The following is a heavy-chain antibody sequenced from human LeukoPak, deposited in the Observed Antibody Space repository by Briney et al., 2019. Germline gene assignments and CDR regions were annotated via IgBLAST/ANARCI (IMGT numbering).Heavy chain of an antibody. CDR3: ARDATRGKDYYYYMDV. CDR1: GGSFSGYY. J-gene: IGHJ6*03. Sequence: SETLSLTCTVYGGSFSGYYWSWIRQPPGKGLEWIGEINQSGSTNYNPSLKSRVTISLDTSKNQFSLKLSSVTAADTAVYYCARDATRGKDYYYYMDVWGKGTTVTVSS. V-gene: IGHV4-34*01. CDR2: INQSGST. D-gene: IGHD2-15*01.